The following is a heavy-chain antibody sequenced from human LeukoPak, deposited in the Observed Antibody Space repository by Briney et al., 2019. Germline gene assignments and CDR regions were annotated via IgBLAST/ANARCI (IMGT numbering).Heavy chain of an antibody. J-gene: IGHJ1*01. D-gene: IGHD3-3*01. Sequence: GGSLRLSCAASGFTFRDAWMTWVRRAPGKGLEWVGRIRSKTDSRTTDYAVSVQGRFTISRDDSKNTLYLQMSSLKTEDTAVYYCAKHIYGVVSIQQWGQGTLVTVSS. CDR1: GFTFRDAW. V-gene: IGHV3-15*01. CDR3: AKHIYGVVSIQQ. CDR2: IRSKTDSRTT.